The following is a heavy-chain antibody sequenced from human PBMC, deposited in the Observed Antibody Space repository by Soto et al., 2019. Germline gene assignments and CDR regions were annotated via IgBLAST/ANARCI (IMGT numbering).Heavy chain of an antibody. Sequence: QVQLVQSGAEVKKPGASVKVSCKASGYTFTSYAMHWVRQAPGQRLEWMGWINAGNGNTKYSQKFQGRVTITRDTSASTAYMELSSLRSEDTAAYYCARVARRYCSGGSCGAFDIWGQGTMVTVSS. D-gene: IGHD2-15*01. CDR1: GYTFTSYA. CDR3: ARVARRYCSGGSCGAFDI. CDR2: INAGNGNT. V-gene: IGHV1-3*01. J-gene: IGHJ3*02.